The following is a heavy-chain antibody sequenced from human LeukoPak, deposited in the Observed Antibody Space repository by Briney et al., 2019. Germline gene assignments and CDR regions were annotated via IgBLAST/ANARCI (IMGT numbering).Heavy chain of an antibody. V-gene: IGHV4-31*03. CDR2: INYIGST. CDR3: ARTVSSASLFFDY. Sequence: PSETLSLTCTVSGGSISSGGYYWSWIPPHPGQGLEWTGNINYIGSTYYNPSIKSRITISVDTSKNQFSLYLSSVTAADTAVYYCARTVSSASLFFDYWGQGTLVTVSS. CDR1: GGSISSGGYY. D-gene: IGHD6-25*01. J-gene: IGHJ4*02.